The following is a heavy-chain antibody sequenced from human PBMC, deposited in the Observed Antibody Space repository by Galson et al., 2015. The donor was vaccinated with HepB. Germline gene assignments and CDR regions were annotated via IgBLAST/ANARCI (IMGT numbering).Heavy chain of an antibody. CDR2: INPNSGGT. D-gene: IGHD6-13*01. J-gene: IGHJ6*01. CDR1: GYTFSGHY. Sequence: SVKVSCKASGYTFSGHYMHWLRQAPGQGLEWMGRINPNSGGTNFAQKFQGRVTMTRDTSISTAYMELSRLRSDDTAMYYCARGKNQQPYLYYCGMDVWGQGTTVSVSS. V-gene: IGHV1-2*06. CDR3: ARGKNQQPYLYYCGMDV.